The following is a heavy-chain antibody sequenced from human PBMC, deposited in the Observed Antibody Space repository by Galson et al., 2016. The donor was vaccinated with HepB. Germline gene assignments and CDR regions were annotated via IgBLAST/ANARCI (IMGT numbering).Heavy chain of an antibody. V-gene: IGHV3-33*01. Sequence: SLRLSCAASGLNFSSYGMHWVRQAPGKGLEWVAVIWSDGSQKYYIDSVKGRFTISRDNSKNTLYLQMNSLRAEDTAVYYCARDTGAAEGFDYWGQGTLVTVSS. CDR3: ARDTGAAEGFDY. CDR1: GLNFSSYG. D-gene: IGHD6-13*01. J-gene: IGHJ4*02. CDR2: IWSDGSQK.